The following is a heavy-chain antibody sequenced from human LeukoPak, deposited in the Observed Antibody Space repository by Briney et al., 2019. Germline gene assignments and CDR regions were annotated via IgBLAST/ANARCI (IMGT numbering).Heavy chain of an antibody. J-gene: IGHJ4*02. Sequence: GASLRLSCAASGFTFSSYAMSWVRQAPGKGLEWVSAISGSGGSTYYADSVKGRFTISRDNSKNTLYLQMNSLRAEDTAVYYCAIRRGYSYGGFDYWGQGTLVTVSS. CDR1: GFTFSSYA. D-gene: IGHD5-18*01. V-gene: IGHV3-23*01. CDR2: ISGSGGST. CDR3: AIRRGYSYGGFDY.